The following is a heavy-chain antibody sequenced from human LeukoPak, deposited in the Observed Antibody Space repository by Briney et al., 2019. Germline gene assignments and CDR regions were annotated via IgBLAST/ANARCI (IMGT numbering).Heavy chain of an antibody. V-gene: IGHV3-11*01. J-gene: IGHJ5*02. CDR1: GFTFSDYY. D-gene: IGHD2-21*02. CDR2: ISSSGSTI. Sequence: GGSLRLSCVASGFTFSDYYMSWIRQAPGKGLEWLSYISSSGSTIYYADSVKGRFTFSRDNAKNSLYLQMNSLRAEDTAVYYCVSRMPAVTANWFDPGAREPWSPSPQ. CDR3: VSRMPAVTANWFDP.